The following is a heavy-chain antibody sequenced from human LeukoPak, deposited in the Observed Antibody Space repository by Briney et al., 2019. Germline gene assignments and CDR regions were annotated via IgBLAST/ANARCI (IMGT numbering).Heavy chain of an antibody. V-gene: IGHV3-23*01. Sequence: GGSLRLSCAASGFAFNNYAMTWVRQAPGKGLEWVSNINDNGGQRHYADSVKGRFTISRDNSKNTLYLQMNSLRAEDTAVYYCAKGRGGAHCSGGSCYSVDYWGQGTLAPVSS. CDR3: AKGRGGAHCSGGSCYSVDY. J-gene: IGHJ4*02. D-gene: IGHD2-15*01. CDR1: GFAFNNYA. CDR2: INDNGGQR.